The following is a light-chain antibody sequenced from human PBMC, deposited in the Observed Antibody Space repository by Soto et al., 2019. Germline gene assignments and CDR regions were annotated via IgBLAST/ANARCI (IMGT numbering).Light chain of an antibody. CDR3: QQYGSSSIT. J-gene: IGKJ5*01. CDR2: GAS. Sequence: EIVLTQSPATLSLSPGETATLSCRASQSVSGYIGWYQQKPGQAPRLLIYGASNRATGIPVRFSGSGSGTDGTITISGLEPEDGEVYDGQQYGSSSITFGQGTRLEIK. CDR1: QSVSGY. V-gene: IGKV3-20*01.